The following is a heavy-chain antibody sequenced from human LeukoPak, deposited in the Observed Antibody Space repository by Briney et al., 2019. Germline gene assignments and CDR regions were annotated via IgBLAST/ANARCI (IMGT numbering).Heavy chain of an antibody. V-gene: IGHV4-61*02. CDR3: ARDGIAAAGTTHYYYYYMDV. J-gene: IGHJ6*03. D-gene: IGHD6-13*01. CDR1: GGCISSGSYY. CDR2: IYTSGST. Sequence: SETLSLTCTVSGGCISSGSYYWSWIRQPAGKGLELIGRIYTSGSTNYNPSLNSRVTISVDTSKNQFSLKLSSVPAADTAVYYCARDGIAAAGTTHYYYYYMDVWGKGTTVTISS.